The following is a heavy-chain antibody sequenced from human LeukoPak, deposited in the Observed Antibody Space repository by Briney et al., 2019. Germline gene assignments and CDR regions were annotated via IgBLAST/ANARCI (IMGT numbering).Heavy chain of an antibody. D-gene: IGHD6-13*01. J-gene: IGHJ3*02. Sequence: SETLSLTCAVYGGSFSGYYWSWIRQPPGKGLEWIGEINHSGSTNYNPSLKSRVTISVDTSKNQFSLKLSSVTAADTAVYYCARDLYSSKTNDAFVIWGQGTMVTVSS. CDR3: ARDLYSSKTNDAFVI. V-gene: IGHV4-34*01. CDR1: GGSFSGYY. CDR2: INHSGST.